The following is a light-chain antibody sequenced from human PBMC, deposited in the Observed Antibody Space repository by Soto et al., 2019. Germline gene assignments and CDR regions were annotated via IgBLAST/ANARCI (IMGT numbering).Light chain of an antibody. CDR1: QGISSY. CDR2: AAS. CDR3: QGLNDYPIT. J-gene: IGKJ5*01. V-gene: IGKV1-9*01. Sequence: DIQLTQSPSFLSASVGDRVTITCRASQGISSYLARYQQKPGKAPKFLIYAASTLRGGVPSRFSGSGSGTEFTLTISSLQPEDFATYYCQGLNDYPITFGQGTRLEIK.